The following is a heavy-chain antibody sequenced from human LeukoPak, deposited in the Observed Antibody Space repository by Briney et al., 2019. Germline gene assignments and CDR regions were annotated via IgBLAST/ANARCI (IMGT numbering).Heavy chain of an antibody. CDR1: GFTFSNYA. Sequence: GGSLRLSCATSGFTFSNYAVSWVRQAPGKGVEWVSSISGSGGTTYYADSVKGRFTISRDNSKSTLYLQMNSLRAEDTAVYYCAKDPYRASSGLVDYWGQGTLVTVSS. J-gene: IGHJ4*02. CDR2: ISGSGGTT. CDR3: AKDPYRASSGLVDY. D-gene: IGHD5-12*01. V-gene: IGHV3-23*01.